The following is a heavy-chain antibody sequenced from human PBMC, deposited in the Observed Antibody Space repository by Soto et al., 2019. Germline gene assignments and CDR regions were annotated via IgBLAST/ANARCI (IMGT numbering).Heavy chain of an antibody. CDR1: GDSISSGTHY. J-gene: IGHJ4*02. CDR3: ARDSDYYSSGSFDY. Sequence: TLSLTCTVSGDSISSGTHYWNWIRQHPGKGLEWIGYISSSGNSYYSPSLKSRVFMSVDTSKNLFSLNLRSVTAADTSVYYCARDSDYYSSGSFDYWGQGTLVTV. V-gene: IGHV4-31*03. D-gene: IGHD3-10*01. CDR2: ISSSGNS.